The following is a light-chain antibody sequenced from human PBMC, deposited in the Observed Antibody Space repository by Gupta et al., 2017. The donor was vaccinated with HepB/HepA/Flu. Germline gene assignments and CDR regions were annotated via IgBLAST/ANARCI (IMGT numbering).Light chain of an antibody. CDR3: VTSDGSLAGMV. CDR1: SSNIGNNY. CDR2: YNN. J-gene: IGLJ2*01. V-gene: IGLV1-51*02. Sequence: QSVLTQPPSVSAAPGEKVTNSCSGTSSNIGNNYVSWYQQFPGTDPRLLIVYNNDRPSGIPDRVSGYTAGTYATPPIIGLQTGDEADDYCVTSDGSLAGMVFGGGTKLTVL.